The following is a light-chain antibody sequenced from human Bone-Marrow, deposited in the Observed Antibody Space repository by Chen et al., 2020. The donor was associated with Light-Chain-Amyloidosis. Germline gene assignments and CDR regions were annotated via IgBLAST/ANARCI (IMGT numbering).Light chain of an antibody. Sequence: NFMLTQPHSVSESPGKTVIISCTRRSGSIATNYVQRYQQRPGSSPTTVIYEDDQRPSGVPDRFSGSIDRSSNSASLTISGLKTEDEADYYCQSYQGSSQGVFGGGTKLTVL. J-gene: IGLJ3*02. V-gene: IGLV6-57*01. CDR2: EDD. CDR1: SGSIATNY. CDR3: QSYQGSSQGV.